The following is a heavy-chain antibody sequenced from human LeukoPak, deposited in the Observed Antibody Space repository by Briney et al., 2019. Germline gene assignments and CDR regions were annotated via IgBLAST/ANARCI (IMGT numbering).Heavy chain of an antibody. CDR2: INYDGTST. Sequence: PGWSLRLSCVASGFTFGSYWMHWVRQAPGKGPAWVSRINYDGTSTTYADSVKGRFTVSRDNGKKTVSLQINSLRPDDTAVYYCAREANTAFDYWGQGTLVTVSS. D-gene: IGHD2/OR15-2a*01. V-gene: IGHV3-74*01. CDR1: GFTFGSYW. CDR3: AREANTAFDY. J-gene: IGHJ4*02.